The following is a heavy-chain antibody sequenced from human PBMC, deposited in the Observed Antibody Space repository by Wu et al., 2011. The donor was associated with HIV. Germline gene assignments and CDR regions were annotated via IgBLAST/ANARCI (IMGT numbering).Heavy chain of an antibody. V-gene: IGHV1-8*03. CDR3: ARDRTNHVFDS. D-gene: IGHD1-14*01. CDR2: LNPNSGNT. J-gene: IGHJ4*02. Sequence: QVQLVQSGAEVKEPGASVKVSCKASGYTFSSYDINWVRQAIGQGLEWMGWLNPNSGNTGYAQKFQGRVTITRDTSINTAYMELSSLRSEDTAVFYCARDRTNHVFDSWGQGTLVTVSS. CDR1: GYTFSSYD.